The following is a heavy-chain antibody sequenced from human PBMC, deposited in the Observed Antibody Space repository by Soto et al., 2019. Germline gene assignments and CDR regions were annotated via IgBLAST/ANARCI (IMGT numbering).Heavy chain of an antibody. CDR2: INWDASST. CDR1: GFTFDDYT. CDR3: AKVYKRLTMPGIIDY. V-gene: IGHV3-43*01. Sequence: PGGSLRLSCAASGFTFDDYTMHWVRQTAGKGLEWVSLINWDASSTFYADSVKGRFTISRDNSKNSLYLQMNTLRTEDTAFYYCAKVYKRLTMPGIIDYWGQGPLVTVSS. J-gene: IGHJ4*02. D-gene: IGHD2-2*01.